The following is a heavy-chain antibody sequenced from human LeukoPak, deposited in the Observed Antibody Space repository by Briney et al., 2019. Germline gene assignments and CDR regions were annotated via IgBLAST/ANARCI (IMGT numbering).Heavy chain of an antibody. J-gene: IGHJ4*02. V-gene: IGHV3-23*01. Sequence: GGSLRLSCAASGFTFSSYAMHWVRQAPGKGLEWVSAISGSGGSTYYADSVKGRFTISRDNSKNTLYLQMNSLRAEDTAVYYCARAGALSSGWYYFDYWGQGTLVTVSS. D-gene: IGHD6-19*01. CDR1: GFTFSSYA. CDR2: ISGSGGST. CDR3: ARAGALSSGWYYFDY.